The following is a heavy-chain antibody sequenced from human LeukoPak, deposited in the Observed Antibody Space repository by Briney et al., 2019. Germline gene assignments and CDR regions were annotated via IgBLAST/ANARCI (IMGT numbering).Heavy chain of an antibody. Sequence: PGGSLRLSCAASGFTFSSYAMSWVRQAPGQGLEWVSAISGSGGSTYYADSVKGRFTISRDNSKNTLYLQMNSLRAEDTAVYYCARTPPDYYYDSSGYYPDYWGQGTLVTVSS. CDR1: GFTFSSYA. CDR2: ISGSGGST. V-gene: IGHV3-23*01. J-gene: IGHJ4*02. CDR3: ARTPPDYYYDSSGYYPDY. D-gene: IGHD3-22*01.